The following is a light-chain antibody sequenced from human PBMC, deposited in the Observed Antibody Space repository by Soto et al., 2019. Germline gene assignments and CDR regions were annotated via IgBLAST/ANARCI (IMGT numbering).Light chain of an antibody. CDR3: CSYAGGSTFH. CDR1: STDVGRYNL. Sequence: QSALTQPASVSGSPGQSITISCIGTSTDVGRYNLVSWYQQHPGKAPPVMIYEGSKRPSGVSNRFSGSKSGNTASLTISGLQAEDEADYYCCSYAGGSTFHFGTGTKLTVL. CDR2: EGS. J-gene: IGLJ1*01. V-gene: IGLV2-23*03.